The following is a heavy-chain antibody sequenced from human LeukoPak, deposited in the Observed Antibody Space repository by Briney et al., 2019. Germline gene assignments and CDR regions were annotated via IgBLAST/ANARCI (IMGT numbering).Heavy chain of an antibody. D-gene: IGHD2-15*01. Sequence: PGGSLRLSCAASGFTFSSYAMHWVRQAPGKGLEWVAVISYDGSNKYYADSVKGRFTISRDNSKNTLYLQMNSLRAEDTAVYYCARDISLVVAATFDPWGQGTLVTVSS. CDR3: ARDISLVVAATFDP. J-gene: IGHJ5*02. V-gene: IGHV3-30*04. CDR1: GFTFSSYA. CDR2: ISYDGSNK.